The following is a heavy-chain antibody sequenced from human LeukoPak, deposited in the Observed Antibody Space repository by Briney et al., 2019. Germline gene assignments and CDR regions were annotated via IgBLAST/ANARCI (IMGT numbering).Heavy chain of an antibody. D-gene: IGHD1-26*01. CDR2: INPNSGGT. CDR3: ARGGWELSRASAFDI. J-gene: IGHJ3*02. CDR1: GYTFTGYY. Sequence: GASVKVSCKASGYTFTGYYMHWVRQAPGQGLEWMGWINPNSGGTNYAQKFQGRVTMARDTSISTAYMELSRLRSDDTAVYYCARGGWELSRASAFDIWGQGTMVTVSS. V-gene: IGHV1-2*02.